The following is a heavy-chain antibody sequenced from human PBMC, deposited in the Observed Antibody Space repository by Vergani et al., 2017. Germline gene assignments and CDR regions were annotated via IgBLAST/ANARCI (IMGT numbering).Heavy chain of an antibody. CDR1: GYTFTSYY. V-gene: IGHV1-46*01. CDR3: ARDPRIAAAGTGSHFDY. J-gene: IGHJ4*02. Sequence: QVQLVQSGAEVKKPGASVKVSCKASGYTFTSYYMHWVRQAPGQGLEWMGIINPSGGSTSYAQKFQGRVTMTRETSTSTVYMELSSLRSEDTAVYYCARDPRIAAAGTGSHFDYWGQGTLVTVSS. CDR2: INPSGGST. D-gene: IGHD6-13*01.